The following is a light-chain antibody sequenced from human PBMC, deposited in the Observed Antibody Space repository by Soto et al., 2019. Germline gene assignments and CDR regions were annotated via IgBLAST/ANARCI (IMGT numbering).Light chain of an antibody. Sequence: EIVLTQSPGILSLSPGERATLSCRASQTISSNYLAWYQQKPGQAPRLLISGTSIRATGIPHRFSGSGSGTDFTLTISNLEPEDYAVFYCQQYGSSPFTCGPGTKVDFK. V-gene: IGKV3-20*01. J-gene: IGKJ3*01. CDR1: QTISSNY. CDR2: GTS. CDR3: QQYGSSPFT.